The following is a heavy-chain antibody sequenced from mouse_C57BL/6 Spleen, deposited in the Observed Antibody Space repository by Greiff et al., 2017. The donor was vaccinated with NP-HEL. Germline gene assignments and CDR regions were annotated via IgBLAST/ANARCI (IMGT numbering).Heavy chain of an antibody. D-gene: IGHD2-2*01. CDR1: GYTFTSYW. CDR3: ARKGVTTAP. CDR2: IDPSDSYT. Sequence: QVQLQQSGAELVKPGASVKLSCKASGYTFTSYWMQWVKQRPGQGLEWIGEIDPSDSYTNYNQKFKGKATLTVDTSSSTAYMQLSSLTSEDSAVYYCARKGVTTAPWGQGTLVTVSA. J-gene: IGHJ3*01. V-gene: IGHV1-50*01.